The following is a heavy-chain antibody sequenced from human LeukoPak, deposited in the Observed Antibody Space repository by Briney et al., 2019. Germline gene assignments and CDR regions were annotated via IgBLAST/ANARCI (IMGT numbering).Heavy chain of an antibody. Sequence: GASVKVSCKASGYTFVTYALQWVRQAPGQSLEWMGWINAGNGNTQYSQKFRGRVTLTRDTSASTAYMELSSLRSEDTAVYYCVRDQKITFGGVIAPSVGLDVWGQGTTVTVSS. J-gene: IGHJ6*02. CDR2: INAGNGNT. CDR1: GYTFVTYA. V-gene: IGHV1-3*01. CDR3: VRDQKITFGGVIAPSVGLDV. D-gene: IGHD3-16*02.